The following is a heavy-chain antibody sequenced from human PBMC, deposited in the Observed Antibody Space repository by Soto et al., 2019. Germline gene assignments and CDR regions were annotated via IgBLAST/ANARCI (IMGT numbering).Heavy chain of an antibody. J-gene: IGHJ1*01. CDR3: ARVNITLVDHFVC. D-gene: IGHD3-10*01. V-gene: IGHV3-53*01. CDR1: GFSVSGSS. Sequence: GGSLRLSCVVSGFSVSGSSILWVRQATGKGLEWVSLMHRGGSTDNADSVKGRFTTSRDKSKNTLYLHMNGLRVEDTAVYYCARVNITLVDHFVCWGQGTLVTSPQ. CDR2: MHRGGST.